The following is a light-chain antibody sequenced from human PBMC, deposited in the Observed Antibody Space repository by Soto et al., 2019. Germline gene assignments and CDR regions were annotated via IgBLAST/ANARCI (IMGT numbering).Light chain of an antibody. CDR3: QQYTGPPTT. J-gene: IGKJ5*01. CDR2: RAS. Sequence: EIVMTQSPATLSVSPVERATLSCRASQDVLTNLAWYQQKPGQSPRLLIYRASTRATGVPARFSGSGSGTDFTLTITRLEPEDSAVYFCQQYTGPPTTFGQGTRLEIK. V-gene: IGKV3-15*01. CDR1: QDVLTN.